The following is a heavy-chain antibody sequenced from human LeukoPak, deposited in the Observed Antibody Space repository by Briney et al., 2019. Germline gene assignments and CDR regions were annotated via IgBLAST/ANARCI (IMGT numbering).Heavy chain of an antibody. D-gene: IGHD4-17*01. CDR1: GFTFDDYG. CDR2: INWNGGST. V-gene: IGHV3-20*04. Sequence: GGSLRLSCAASGFTFDDYGMSWVRQAPGKGLEWVSGINWNGGSTGYADSVKGRFTISRDNAKNSLYLQMNSLRAEDTAVYYCAKGDDYGDYVGWFDPWGQGTLVTVSS. J-gene: IGHJ5*02. CDR3: AKGDDYGDYVGWFDP.